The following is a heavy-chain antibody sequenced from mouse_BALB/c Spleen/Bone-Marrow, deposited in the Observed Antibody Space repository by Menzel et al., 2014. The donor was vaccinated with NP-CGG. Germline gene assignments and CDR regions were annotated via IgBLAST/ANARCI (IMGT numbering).Heavy chain of an antibody. J-gene: IGHJ4*01. Sequence: EVNVVESGGGLVKPGGSLKLSCAASGFTFSSYTMSWVRQTPEKRLEWVATITSVGVYTYYPDSVKGRFTISRDNAKNTLYLQMSSLKSEDTAMYYCTRDLYDGYSYYAMDYWGQGTSVTASS. CDR3: TRDLYDGYSYYAMDY. CDR1: GFTFSSYT. CDR2: ITSVGVYT. D-gene: IGHD2-3*01. V-gene: IGHV5-6-4*01.